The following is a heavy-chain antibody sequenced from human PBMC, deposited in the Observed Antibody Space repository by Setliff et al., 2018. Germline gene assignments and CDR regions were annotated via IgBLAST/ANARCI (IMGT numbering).Heavy chain of an antibody. V-gene: IGHV4-38-2*02. CDR1: GYSISSGYI. J-gene: IGHJ4*02. CDR3: ARDLGHGGDSDY. Sequence: SETLSLTCTVSGYSISSGYIWGWIRQPPGKGLEWVGNIGHTGSINYNPSLKSRLTISRDTSKNQVSLKFNSATATDTAVYYCARDLGHGGDSDYWGQGILVTVSS. D-gene: IGHD2-21*02. CDR2: IGHTGSI.